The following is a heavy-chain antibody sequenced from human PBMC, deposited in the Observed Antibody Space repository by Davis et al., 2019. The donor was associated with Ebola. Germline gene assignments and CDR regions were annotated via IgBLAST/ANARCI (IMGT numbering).Heavy chain of an antibody. D-gene: IGHD4-17*01. Sequence: GGSLRLSCAASGFTFSSYAMSWVRQAPGKGLEWVAVISYDGSNKYYADSVKGRFTISRDNSKNTLYLQMNSLRAEDTAVYYCAKGRGDYGDYVIDYWGQGTLVTVSS. CDR1: GFTFSSYA. J-gene: IGHJ4*02. V-gene: IGHV3-30*18. CDR3: AKGRGDYGDYVIDY. CDR2: ISYDGSNK.